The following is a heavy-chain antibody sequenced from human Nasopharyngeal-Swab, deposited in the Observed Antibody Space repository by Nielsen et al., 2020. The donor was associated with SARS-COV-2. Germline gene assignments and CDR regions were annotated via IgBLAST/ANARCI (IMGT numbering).Heavy chain of an antibody. Sequence: GGSLRLSCAASGFTFSSYAISWVRQAPGQGLEWMGGIIPIFGTANYAQKFQGRVTITADESTSTAYMELSSLRSEDTAVYYCARDLAGSIAARLVLYYYYGMDVWGQGTTVTVSS. CDR3: ARDLAGSIAARLVLYYYYGMDV. V-gene: IGHV1-69*01. J-gene: IGHJ6*02. CDR2: IIPIFGTA. CDR1: GFTFSSYA. D-gene: IGHD6-6*01.